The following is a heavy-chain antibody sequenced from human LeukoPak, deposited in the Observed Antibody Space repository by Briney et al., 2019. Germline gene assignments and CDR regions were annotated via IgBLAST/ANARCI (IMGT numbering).Heavy chain of an antibody. D-gene: IGHD6-19*01. V-gene: IGHV4-4*07. CDR1: GGSISSYY. CDR3: ARDPGGGSGWYLPLDYYYGMDV. CDR2: IYTSGST. Sequence: SETLSLTCTVSGGSISSYYWSWIRQPAGKGLEWIGRIYTSGSTNYNPSLKSRVTMSVDTSKNQFSLKLSSVTAADTAVYYCARDPGGGSGWYLPLDYYYGMDVWGQGTTVTVSS. J-gene: IGHJ6*02.